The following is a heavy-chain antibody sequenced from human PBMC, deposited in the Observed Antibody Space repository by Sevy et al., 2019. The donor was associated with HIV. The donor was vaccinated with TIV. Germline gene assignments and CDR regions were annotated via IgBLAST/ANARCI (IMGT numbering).Heavy chain of an antibody. J-gene: IGHJ5*02. CDR1: GYSFTNYG. V-gene: IGHV1-18*01. Sequence: ASVKVSCKASGYSFTNYGIGWVRQAPGQGLEWMGWIIGYNGYTNYAQSLQGRVTMTTDTSTSTAYMELRSLRSDDTAIYYCAKEGKNIRSWFDPWGQGTLVTVSS. D-gene: IGHD3-3*02. CDR2: IIGYNGYT. CDR3: AKEGKNIRSWFDP.